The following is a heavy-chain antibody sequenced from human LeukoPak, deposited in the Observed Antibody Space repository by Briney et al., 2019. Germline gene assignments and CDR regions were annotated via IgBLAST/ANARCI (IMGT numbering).Heavy chain of an antibody. J-gene: IGHJ4*02. Sequence: SETLSLTCTVSGGSVTDYYWSWIRQSPGKGLEWIGYIYYTGTSYNPSLKSRVTISADTSKNQFSLKLISVTAADTAVYYCARGRGYSYGLDYWGQGTLVTVSS. CDR3: ARGRGYSYGLDY. CDR1: GGSVTDYY. D-gene: IGHD5-18*01. V-gene: IGHV4-59*02. CDR2: IYYTGT.